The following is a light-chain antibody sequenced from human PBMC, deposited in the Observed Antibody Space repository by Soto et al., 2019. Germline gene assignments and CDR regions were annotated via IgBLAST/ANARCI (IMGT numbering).Light chain of an antibody. J-gene: IGKJ1*01. CDR1: QSVSSN. Sequence: IVLTQSPGTLSLSPGETATLSCRASQSVSSNFAWYLQKPGQAPRLLIYGASTRATAVPARFTASGSGTEFTLTISSLQSDDFGVYYCQQYDTWPRTFGQGTKVDIK. CDR3: QQYDTWPRT. CDR2: GAS. V-gene: IGKV3-15*01.